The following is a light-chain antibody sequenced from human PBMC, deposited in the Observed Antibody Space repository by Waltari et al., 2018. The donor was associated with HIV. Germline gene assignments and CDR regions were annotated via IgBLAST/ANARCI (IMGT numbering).Light chain of an antibody. Sequence: VMTQTPLSLSVLPGQPASISCKSSQSLLHSDGKTYLYWYLQKSGQPPQLLIYEVSNRVSGVPARFSGSGSGADFTLKISRVELEDVGVYYCMQALQSPNTFGQGTKVEIK. CDR2: EVS. V-gene: IGKV2D-29*01. CDR3: MQALQSPNT. J-gene: IGKJ2*01. CDR1: QSLLHSDGKTY.